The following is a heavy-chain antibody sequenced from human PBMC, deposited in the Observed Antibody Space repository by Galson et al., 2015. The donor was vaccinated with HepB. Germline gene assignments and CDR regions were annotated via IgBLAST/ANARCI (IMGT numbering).Heavy chain of an antibody. CDR1: GFSFSTYG. CDR2: ILNDGSRK. V-gene: IGHV3-30*02. J-gene: IGHJ4*02. Sequence: SLRLSCAASGFSFSTYGMHWVRQAPGKGLEWVAYILNDGSRKVYADSVRGRFTVSRDNSKNTLFLQMNSLRPDDTAVYYCAKDVNWTFDYWGQGTLVTVSS. D-gene: IGHD1-1*01. CDR3: AKDVNWTFDY.